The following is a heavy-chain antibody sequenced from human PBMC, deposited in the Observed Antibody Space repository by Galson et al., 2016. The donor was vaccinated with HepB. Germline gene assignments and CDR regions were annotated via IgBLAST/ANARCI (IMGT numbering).Heavy chain of an antibody. J-gene: IGHJ4*02. V-gene: IGHV1-69*13. CDR2: IFPDFGTT. D-gene: IGHD6-19*01. CDR1: GGIFSNSV. Sequence: SVKVSCKASGGIFSNSVFSWVRQAPGQGLEWMGGIFPDFGTTNYAQKFQGRVTITADESTRTAYMELTSLRSEDTAVYYCARGVLGSGWYWAGDYWGQGTLVTVSS. CDR3: ARGVLGSGWYWAGDY.